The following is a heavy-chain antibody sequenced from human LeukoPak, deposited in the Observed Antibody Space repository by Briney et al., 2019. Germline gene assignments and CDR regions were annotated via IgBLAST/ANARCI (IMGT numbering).Heavy chain of an antibody. Sequence: GGSLRLSCAASGFTFSSYAMSWVRQAPGKGLDWVSLISDSVGGAYYADSVKGRFTISRDNSKNTLYLQMNSLRAEDTAVYYCAKGGSSGWYHLDFWGQGTLVTVSS. CDR3: AKGGSSGWYHLDF. V-gene: IGHV3-23*01. CDR2: ISDSVGGA. J-gene: IGHJ4*02. CDR1: GFTFSSYA. D-gene: IGHD6-19*01.